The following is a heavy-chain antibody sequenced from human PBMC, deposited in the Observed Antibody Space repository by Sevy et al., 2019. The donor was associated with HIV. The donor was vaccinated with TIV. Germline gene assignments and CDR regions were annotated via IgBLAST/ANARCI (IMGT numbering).Heavy chain of an antibody. J-gene: IGHJ4*02. CDR1: GFTFSKYS. V-gene: IGHV3-23*01. CDR3: AREGCTKPHDY. CDR2: LSFGCGEI. Sequence: GSLRLSCAASGFTFSKYSMSWVRQPPGKGLGWVSTLSFGCGEINHADSVKGRFTISRDNSKNSLYLQMNNLRAEDTSVYYCAREGCTKPHDYWGQGTLVTVSS. D-gene: IGHD2-8*01.